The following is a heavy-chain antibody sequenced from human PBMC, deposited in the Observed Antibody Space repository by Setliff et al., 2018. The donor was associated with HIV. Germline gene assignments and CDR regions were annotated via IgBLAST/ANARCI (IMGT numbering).Heavy chain of an antibody. J-gene: IGHJ5*02. CDR1: GGSISSHY. V-gene: IGHV4-59*11. CDR2: IYYTGTT. Sequence: TSETLSLTCTVSGVSGGSISSHYWNWIRQPPGKGLEWIGYIYYTGTTKNNPSLKSRVTMSIDTSKNQFSLKLSSVTAADTAVYYCARGLWFGGSYWFDPWGQGTLVTVSS. CDR3: ARGLWFGGSYWFDP. D-gene: IGHD3-10*01.